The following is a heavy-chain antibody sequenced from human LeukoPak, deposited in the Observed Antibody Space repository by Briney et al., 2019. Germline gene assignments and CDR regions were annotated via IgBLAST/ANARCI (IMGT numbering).Heavy chain of an antibody. D-gene: IGHD3-10*01. CDR2: INHSGST. CDR3: ARYGSGSYYNVRLYYYYYYMDV. J-gene: IGHJ6*03. Sequence: GSLRLSCAASGFTLSSYSMNWVRQPPGKGLEWIGEINHSGSTNYNPSLKSRVTISVDRSKNQFSLKLSSVTAADTAVYYCARYGSGSYYNVRLYYYYYYMDVWGKGTTVTVSS. V-gene: IGHV4-34*01. CDR1: GFTLSSYS.